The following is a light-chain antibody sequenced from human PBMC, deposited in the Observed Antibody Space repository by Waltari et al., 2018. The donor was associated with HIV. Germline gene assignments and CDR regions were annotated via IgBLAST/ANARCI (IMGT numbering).Light chain of an antibody. CDR1: QTISSF. Sequence: DIQMTQSPSSLSASVGDRVTITCRASQTISSFLIWYQQKPGKAPKLLIYAASSLQSGVPSRFSGSGSGTDFTLTIGSLQPEDFATYYCQQSYSTPWTFGQGTKVEIK. CDR3: QQSYSTPWT. J-gene: IGKJ1*01. V-gene: IGKV1-39*01. CDR2: AAS.